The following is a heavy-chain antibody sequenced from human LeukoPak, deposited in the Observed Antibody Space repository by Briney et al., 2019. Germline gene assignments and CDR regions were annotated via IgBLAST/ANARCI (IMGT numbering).Heavy chain of an antibody. J-gene: IGHJ4*02. V-gene: IGHV3-21*01. CDR1: GYTFTSYA. CDR2: ISFNNVI. CDR3: TKEETRGGDLHY. Sequence: ASVKVSCKASGYTFTSYAMNWVRQAPGKGLEWISSISFNNVIFYAASVRGRFTISRDNAKNSFYLQMSSLRVEDTAVYYCTKEETRGGDLHYWGQGALVTVSS. D-gene: IGHD2-21*02.